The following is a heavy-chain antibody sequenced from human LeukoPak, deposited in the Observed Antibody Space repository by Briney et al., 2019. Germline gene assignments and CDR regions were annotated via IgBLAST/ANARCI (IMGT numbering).Heavy chain of an antibody. J-gene: IGHJ5*02. Sequence: LEWIGSIYLSGNTYYNASLERWVTISLDRSKNHFSLRLSSVTAADTAVYFCARLENWFDPWGQGILVTVSS. CDR3: ARLENWFDP. CDR2: IYLSGNT. V-gene: IGHV4-30-2*01.